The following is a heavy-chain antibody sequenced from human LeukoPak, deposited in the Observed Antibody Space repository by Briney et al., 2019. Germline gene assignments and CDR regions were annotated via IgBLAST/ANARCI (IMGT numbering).Heavy chain of an antibody. CDR2: ISSSSNYI. D-gene: IGHD3-22*01. J-gene: IGHJ4*02. CDR1: GFTFSSYS. CDR3: ARTLYDSSGYSGPDY. Sequence: PGGSLRLSCAASGFTFSSYSMNWVRQAPGKGLEWVSSISSSSNYIYYADSVKGRFTISRDNAKNSLYLQMNSLRAEDTAVYYCARTLYDSSGYSGPDYWGQGTLVTVSS. V-gene: IGHV3-21*01.